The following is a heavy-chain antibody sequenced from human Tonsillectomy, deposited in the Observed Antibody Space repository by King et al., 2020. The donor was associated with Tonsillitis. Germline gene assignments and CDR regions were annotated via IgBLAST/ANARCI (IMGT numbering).Heavy chain of an antibody. CDR1: GGTFSSYA. CDR3: ARVGGYCRSTSCYSHNYYHYGMDV. Sequence: HVQLVESGAEVKKPGSSVKVSCKASGGTFSSYAISWVRQAPGQGLEWMGGIIPIFGTAIYAQKFQGRVTIIADESTSTAYMELSSLRSEDTAVYHCARVGGYCRSTSCYSHNYYHYGMDVRGQGTTVTVSS. CDR2: IIPIFGTA. J-gene: IGHJ6*02. V-gene: IGHV1-69*01. D-gene: IGHD2-2*01.